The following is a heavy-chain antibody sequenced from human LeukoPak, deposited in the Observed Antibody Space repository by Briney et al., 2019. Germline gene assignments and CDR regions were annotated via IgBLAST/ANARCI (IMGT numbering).Heavy chain of an antibody. CDR3: AGIPSRLNYGMDV. J-gene: IGHJ6*02. CDR1: GGSISSNY. Sequence: SETLSLTCIVSGGSISSNYWNWIRQPPGKGLEWIGYIYYSGTTNYNPSLKSRVTISVDTSKKQFSLKLSSLTAADTAVYYCAGIPSRLNYGMDVWGQGSPVTVS. CDR2: IYYSGTT. V-gene: IGHV4-59*08.